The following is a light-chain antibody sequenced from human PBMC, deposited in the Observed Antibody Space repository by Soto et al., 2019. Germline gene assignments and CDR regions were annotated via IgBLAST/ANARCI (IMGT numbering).Light chain of an antibody. V-gene: IGLV2-8*01. Sequence: QSVLTQPPSASGSPGQSVTISCTGTSSDVGGYNYVSWYQQHPGKAPKLMIYEVSKRPSGVPDRFSSSKSGNTASLTVSGLQAEDEADYYCSSYAGSNNLDVFGTGTKVTVL. CDR2: EVS. CDR1: SSDVGGYNY. J-gene: IGLJ1*01. CDR3: SSYAGSNNLDV.